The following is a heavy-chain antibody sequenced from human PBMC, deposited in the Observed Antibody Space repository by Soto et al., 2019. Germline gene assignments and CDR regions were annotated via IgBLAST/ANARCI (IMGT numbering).Heavy chain of an antibody. J-gene: IGHJ6*02. CDR1: GFTFNNYG. CDR2: IWNDGSNS. CDR3: ARRQIAPPTRGAANARGAMDV. Sequence: QVQLVESGGGVVQPGRSLRLSCAASGFTFNNYGMHWVRQAPGKGLEWLAVIWNDGSNSSYANSVKGRFTISRVNSKNTLYLQMLSPSPEETGVYYCARRQIAPPTRGAANARGAMDVWGQGTTVTVSS. D-gene: IGHD6-13*01. V-gene: IGHV3-33*01.